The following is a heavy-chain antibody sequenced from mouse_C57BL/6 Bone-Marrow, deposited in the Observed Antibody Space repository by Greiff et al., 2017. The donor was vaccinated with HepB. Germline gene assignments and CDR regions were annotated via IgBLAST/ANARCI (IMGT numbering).Heavy chain of an antibody. V-gene: IGHV14-1*01. CDR1: GFNIKDYY. D-gene: IGHD3-2*02. CDR2: IDPEDGDT. Sequence: VQLQQSGAELVRPGASVKLSCTASGFNIKDYYMHWVKQRPEQGLEWIGRIDPEDGDTEYAPKFQGKATMTADTSSNTAYLQLSSLTSEDTAVYYCTTGRVTAQAGFAYWGQGTLVTVSA. CDR3: TTGRVTAQAGFAY. J-gene: IGHJ3*01.